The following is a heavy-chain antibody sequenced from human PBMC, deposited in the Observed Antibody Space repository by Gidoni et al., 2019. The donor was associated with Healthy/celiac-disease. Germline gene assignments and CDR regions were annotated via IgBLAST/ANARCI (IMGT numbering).Heavy chain of an antibody. J-gene: IGHJ4*02. V-gene: IGHV1-46*01. CDR3: ARANYYYDSSGYYHFDY. CDR2: INPSGGST. Sequence: QVQLVQSGAEVQKPGASVKVSCKASGYTFTSYYMHWVRQAPGQGLEWMGIINPSGGSTSYAQKFQGRVTMTRDTSTSTVYMELSSLRSEDTAVYYCARANYYYDSSGYYHFDYWGQGTLVTVSS. D-gene: IGHD3-22*01. CDR1: GYTFTSYY.